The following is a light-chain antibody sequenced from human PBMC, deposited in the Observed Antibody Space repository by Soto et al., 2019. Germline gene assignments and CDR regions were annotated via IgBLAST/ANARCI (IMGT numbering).Light chain of an antibody. J-gene: IGKJ1*01. V-gene: IGKV3-20*01. CDR3: QQYGSPWT. Sequence: EIVLTQSPGTLSLSPGERCTLSCRASQRVSSSYLAWYQQKPGQAPRLLIYGASSRATGIPDRFSGSGSGTDFTLTISRLEPEDFAVYYCQQYGSPWTFGQGTKVDIK. CDR2: GAS. CDR1: QRVSSSY.